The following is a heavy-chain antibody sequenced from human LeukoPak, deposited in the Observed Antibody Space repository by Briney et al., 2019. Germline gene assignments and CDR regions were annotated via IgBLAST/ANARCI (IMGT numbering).Heavy chain of an antibody. CDR3: ARDLYPHYYDSRGYYMDV. J-gene: IGHJ6*03. V-gene: IGHV7-4-1*02. CDR1: GYTFTSYA. D-gene: IGHD3-22*01. Sequence: ASVKVSCKASGYTFTSYAMNWVRQAPGQGLEWMGWINTNTGNPTYAQGFTGRFVFSLGTSVSTAYLQISSLKAEDTAVYYCARDLYPHYYDSRGYYMDVWGKGTTVTVSS. CDR2: INTNTGNP.